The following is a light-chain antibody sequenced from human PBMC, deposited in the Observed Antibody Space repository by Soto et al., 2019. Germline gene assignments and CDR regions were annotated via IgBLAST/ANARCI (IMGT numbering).Light chain of an antibody. CDR2: EVS. J-gene: IGLJ2*01. CDR3: SSYAGSNNLI. CDR1: NSVVGGFNY. V-gene: IGLV2-8*01. Sequence: QSALTQPPSASGSPGQSVTISCTGTNSVVGGFNYVSWYQQHPGKAPKLMIYEVSERPSGVPDRFSGSKSGNTASLTVSGLQADEEADYFCSSYAGSNNLIFGGGTKLTVL.